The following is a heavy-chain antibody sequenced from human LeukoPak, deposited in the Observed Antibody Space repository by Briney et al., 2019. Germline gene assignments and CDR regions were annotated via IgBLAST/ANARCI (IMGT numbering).Heavy chain of an antibody. CDR3: AKGGSMTLAVY. Sequence: GRSLRLSCAASGFTFSNYGMHWVRQAPGKGLEWVAVISYDESDKYYADSVKGRFTISRDNSNNTLYLQMNSLRAEDTAVYYCAKGGSMTLAVYWGQGTLVTVSS. CDR2: ISYDESDK. J-gene: IGHJ4*02. D-gene: IGHD3-10*01. CDR1: GFTFSNYG. V-gene: IGHV3-30*18.